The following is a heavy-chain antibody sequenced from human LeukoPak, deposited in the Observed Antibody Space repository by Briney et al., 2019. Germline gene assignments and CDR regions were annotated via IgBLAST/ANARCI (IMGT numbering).Heavy chain of an antibody. CDR3: ARLRLSYYSEFDY. V-gene: IGHV4-39*07. CDR2: IFYSGST. J-gene: IGHJ4*02. Sequence: SETLSLTCTVSGGSISTSSYYWGWVRQPPGKGLEWIGNIFYSGSTYYSPSLKSRVTISVDTSKSQFSLNLNSVTAADTAVYYCARLRLSYYSEFDYWSQGTLVTVSS. D-gene: IGHD3-3*01. CDR1: GGSISTSSYY.